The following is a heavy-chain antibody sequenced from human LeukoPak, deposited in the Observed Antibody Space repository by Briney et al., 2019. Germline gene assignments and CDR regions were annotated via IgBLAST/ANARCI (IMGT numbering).Heavy chain of an antibody. CDR2: MNPNSGNT. D-gene: IGHD2-15*01. CDR1: GYTFTSYD. Sequence: ASVKVSCKASGYTFTSYDINWVRQVTGQGLEWMGWMNPNSGNTGYAQKFQGRVTMTRNTSISTAYMELSSLRSEDTAVYYCARYCSGGSWVGYYYYYMDVWGKGTTVTVS. CDR3: ARYCSGGSWVGYYYYYMDV. J-gene: IGHJ6*03. V-gene: IGHV1-8*01.